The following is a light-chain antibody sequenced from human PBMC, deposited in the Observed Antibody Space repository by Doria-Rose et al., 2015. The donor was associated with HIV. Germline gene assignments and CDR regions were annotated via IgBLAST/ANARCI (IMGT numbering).Light chain of an antibody. CDR3: QQYGTSRGT. J-gene: IGKJ5*01. Sequence: EIVMTQSPGTLSLSPGERATLSCRASQRVKSSYLAWYQQKPGQAPGLLIHDASTRATGIPDRFSGSGSGTDFTLTISRLEPEDVAVYYCQQYGTSRGTFGQGTRLEIK. CDR2: DAS. V-gene: IGKV3-20*01. CDR1: QRVKSSY.